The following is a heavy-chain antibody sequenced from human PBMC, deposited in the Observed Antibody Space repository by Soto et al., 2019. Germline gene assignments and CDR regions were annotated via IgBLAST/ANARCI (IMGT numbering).Heavy chain of an antibody. V-gene: IGHV3-43*01. CDR3: AKDLYGSGSYYPLYFDY. D-gene: IGHD3-10*01. J-gene: IGHJ4*02. CDR1: GFTFDDYT. CDR2: ISWDGGST. Sequence: EVQLVESGGVVVQPGGSLRLSCAASGFTFDDYTMHWVRQAPGKGLEWVSLISWDGGSTYYADSVKGRFTISRDNSKNSLYLQMNSLRTEDTALYYCAKDLYGSGSYYPLYFDYWGQGTLVTVSS.